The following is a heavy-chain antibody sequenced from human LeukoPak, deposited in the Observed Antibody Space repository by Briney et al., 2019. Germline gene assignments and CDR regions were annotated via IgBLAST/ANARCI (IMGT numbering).Heavy chain of an antibody. V-gene: IGHV4-59*01. CDR3: ARSSGYYDSFWFDP. CDR2: IYYSGST. J-gene: IGHJ5*02. D-gene: IGHD3-22*01. CDR1: GGSISSYY. Sequence: PSETLSLTCTVSGGSISSYYWSWIRQPPGKGLEWIGYIYYSGSTNYTPSLKSRVTISVDTSKNQFSLELSSVTAADTAVYYCARSSGYYDSFWFDPWGQGTLVTVSS.